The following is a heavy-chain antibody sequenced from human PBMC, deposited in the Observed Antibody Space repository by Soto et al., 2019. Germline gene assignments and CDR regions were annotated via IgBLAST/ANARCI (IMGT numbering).Heavy chain of an antibody. CDR2: ISGSGGST. CDR3: AKDPNYSLGYYGMDV. J-gene: IGHJ6*02. Sequence: EVQLLESGGGLVQPGGSLRLSCAASGFTCSSYAMSWVRQAPGKGLEWVSAISGSGGSTYYADSVKGRFTISRDNSKNTLSPQMNSLRAEYTAVYYCAKDPNYSLGYYGMDVWGQGSTVTVSS. V-gene: IGHV3-23*01. D-gene: IGHD2-15*01. CDR1: GFTCSSYA.